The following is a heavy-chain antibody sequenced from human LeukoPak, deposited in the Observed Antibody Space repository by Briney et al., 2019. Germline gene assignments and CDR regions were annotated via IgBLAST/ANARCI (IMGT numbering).Heavy chain of an antibody. Sequence: PSETLSLTCTVSGYSISSGYYWGWIRQTPGKGLEWIGSIYHSGSTYYNPSLKSRVTISVDTSKNQFSLKLSSVTAADTAVYYCARDWTTVTHWYFDLWGRGTLVTVSS. CDR3: ARDWTTVTHWYFDL. V-gene: IGHV4-38-2*02. CDR2: IYHSGST. CDR1: GYSISSGYY. J-gene: IGHJ2*01. D-gene: IGHD4-17*01.